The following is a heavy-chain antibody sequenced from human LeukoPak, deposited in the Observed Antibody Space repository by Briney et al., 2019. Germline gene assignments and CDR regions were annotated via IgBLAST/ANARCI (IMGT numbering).Heavy chain of an antibody. J-gene: IGHJ6*02. CDR3: ARDPPSGWPLGMDV. V-gene: IGHV3-30-3*01. CDR2: ISYDGSNK. D-gene: IGHD6-19*01. Sequence: GGSLRLSCAASGFTFSSYATHWVRQAPGKGLEWVAVISYDGSNKYYADSVKGRFTISRDNSKNTLYLQMNSLRAEDTAVYYCARDPPSGWPLGMDVWGQGTTVTVSS. CDR1: GFTFSSYA.